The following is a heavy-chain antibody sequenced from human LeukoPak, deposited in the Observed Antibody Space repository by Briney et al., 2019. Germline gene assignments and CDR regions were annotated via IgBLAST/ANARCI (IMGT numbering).Heavy chain of an antibody. Sequence: ASVKVSCKATGYTFTGYFIHWVRQAPGQGLEWMGWINPNSGVTNYAQKFQGRVTMTRDTSISTAYMELSRLRSDDTAVYYCARDRAVATIGGVDYWGQGTLVTVSS. CDR1: GYTFTGYF. D-gene: IGHD5-12*01. CDR3: ARDRAVATIGGVDY. V-gene: IGHV1-2*02. CDR2: INPNSGVT. J-gene: IGHJ4*02.